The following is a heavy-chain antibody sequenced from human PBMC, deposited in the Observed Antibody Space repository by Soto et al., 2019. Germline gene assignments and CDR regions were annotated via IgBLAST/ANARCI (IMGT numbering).Heavy chain of an antibody. CDR3: AKSRSYYYYMDV. J-gene: IGHJ6*03. CDR2: ISYDGSNK. Sequence: QVQLVESGGVVVQPGRSLRLSCAASGFTFSSYGMHWVRQAPGKGLEWVAVISYDGSNKYYADSVKGRFTISRDNSKNTLYLQMNSLRAEDTAVYYCAKSRSYYYYMDVWGKGTTVTVSS. CDR1: GFTFSSYG. V-gene: IGHV3-30*18.